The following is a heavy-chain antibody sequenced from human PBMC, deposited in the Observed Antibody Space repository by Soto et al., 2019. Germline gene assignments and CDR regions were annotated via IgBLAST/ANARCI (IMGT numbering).Heavy chain of an antibody. CDR2: IYSAGST. D-gene: IGHD3-10*01. J-gene: IGHJ6*02. CDR3: ARIGPGYYYYGMDV. V-gene: IGHV3-53*01. CDR1: GFTVSSNY. Sequence: EVQLVVESGGGLIQPGGSLRLSCAASGFTVSSNYMSWVRQAPGKGLELVSFIYSAGSTYYADSVKGRFTISRDNSKNTLYLQMNSLRAEDTAVYYCARIGPGYYYYGMDVWGQGTTVTVSS.